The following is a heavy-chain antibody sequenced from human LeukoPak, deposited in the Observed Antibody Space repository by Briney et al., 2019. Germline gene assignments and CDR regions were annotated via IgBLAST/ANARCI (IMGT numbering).Heavy chain of an antibody. Sequence: GGSLRLFCAASGFTFSSYSMNWVRQAPGKGLEWVSSISSSSYIYYADSVKGRFTISRDNAKNSLYLQMNSLRAEDTAVYYCARGPVYYFDYWGREPWSPSPQ. V-gene: IGHV3-21*01. CDR1: GFTFSSYS. CDR3: ARGPVYYFDY. J-gene: IGHJ4*02. CDR2: ISSSSYI.